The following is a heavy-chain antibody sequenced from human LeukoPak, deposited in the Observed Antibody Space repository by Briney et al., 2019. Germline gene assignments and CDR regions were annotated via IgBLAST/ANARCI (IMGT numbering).Heavy chain of an antibody. V-gene: IGHV4-39*01. CDR3: ARHRRVRGYCSGGSCYNWFDP. J-gene: IGHJ5*02. D-gene: IGHD2-15*01. CDR2: IYYSGST. CDR1: SDSISSSSYY. Sequence: SSETLSLTCTVSSDSISSSSYYWGWIRQPPGKGLGWIGSIYYSGSTYYNPSLKSRVTISVDTSKNQFSLKLSSVTAADTAVYYCARHRRVRGYCSGGSCYNWFDPWGQGTLVTVSS.